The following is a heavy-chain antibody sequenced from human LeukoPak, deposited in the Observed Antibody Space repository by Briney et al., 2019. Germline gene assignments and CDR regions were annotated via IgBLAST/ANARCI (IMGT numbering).Heavy chain of an antibody. V-gene: IGHV3-23*01. CDR2: ISSSGGNT. CDR1: GFTFSSYG. Sequence: GGSLRLSCAVTGFTFSSYGMSWVRQAPGKGLEWVSAISSSGGNTYYADSVKGRFIISRDSSKNPLYLQLSSLRVEDTAVFHCAKGRDHDTFPDAFDIWGQGTMVPVSS. J-gene: IGHJ3*02. D-gene: IGHD2/OR15-2a*01. CDR3: AKGRDHDTFPDAFDI.